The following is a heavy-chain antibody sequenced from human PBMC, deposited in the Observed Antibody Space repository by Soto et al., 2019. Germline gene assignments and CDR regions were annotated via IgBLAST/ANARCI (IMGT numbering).Heavy chain of an antibody. CDR2: ISGSGGGT. Sequence: PGGSLRLSCAASGFTFSSYAMSWVRQAPGKGLEWVSAISGSGGGTYYADSVKGRFTLSRDNSKDTLYRQINSLRAEDTAVYYCAKARDDILTGSAHCGQGSRVSVSS. J-gene: IGHJ4*02. D-gene: IGHD3-9*01. V-gene: IGHV3-23*01. CDR1: GFTFSSYA. CDR3: AKARDDILTGSAH.